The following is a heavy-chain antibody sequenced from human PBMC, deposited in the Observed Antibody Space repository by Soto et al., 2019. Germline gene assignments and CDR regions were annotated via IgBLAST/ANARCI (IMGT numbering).Heavy chain of an antibody. CDR3: ARGRGQPLTYYYDSSGYYNPYYFDY. Sequence: QVQLVQSGAEVKKPGASVKVSCKASGYTFTSYAMHWVRQAPGQRLEWMGWINAGNGNTKYSQKFQGRVTITRDTSASTAYMELSSLRSEDTAVYYCARGRGQPLTYYYDSSGYYNPYYFDYWGQGTLVTVSS. D-gene: IGHD3-22*01. CDR2: INAGNGNT. V-gene: IGHV1-3*01. CDR1: GYTFTSYA. J-gene: IGHJ4*02.